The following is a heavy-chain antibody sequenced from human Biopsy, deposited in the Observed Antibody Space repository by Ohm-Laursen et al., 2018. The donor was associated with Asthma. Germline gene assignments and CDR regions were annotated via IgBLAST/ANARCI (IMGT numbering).Heavy chain of an antibody. CDR1: GFSFSNFA. D-gene: IGHD1-1*01. Sequence: SLRLSCAASGFSFSNFAIHWARQAPGKGLEWVGGISKDASTQDYADSVKGRFTMARDNSKNTLDLQMNSLREEDTAVYYCVRDGTDDAFDIWGQGTVVSVSS. V-gene: IGHV3-30*01. CDR2: ISKDASTQ. J-gene: IGHJ3*02. CDR3: VRDGTDDAFDI.